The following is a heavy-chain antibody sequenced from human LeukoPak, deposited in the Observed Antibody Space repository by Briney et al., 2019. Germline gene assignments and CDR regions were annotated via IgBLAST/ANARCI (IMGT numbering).Heavy chain of an antibody. CDR3: ARAWEGYFDY. D-gene: IGHD1-26*01. V-gene: IGHV4-30-4*01. J-gene: IGHJ4*02. CDR2: IYYTGST. Sequence: SETLSLTCAVSGVSISSGAYYWSWIRQPPGKGLEWTGSIYYTGSTFYNPSLKSRVAISVDTSKNQFSLNLSSVTAADTALYYCARAWEGYFDYWGQGTLVTVSS. CDR1: GVSISSGAYY.